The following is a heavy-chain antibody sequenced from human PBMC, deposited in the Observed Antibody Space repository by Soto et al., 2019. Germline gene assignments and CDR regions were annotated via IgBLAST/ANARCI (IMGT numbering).Heavy chain of an antibody. CDR2: ISSSSSTI. V-gene: IGHV3-48*01. D-gene: IGHD5-12*01. CDR1: GFTFSSYS. Sequence: GGSLRLSCAASGFTFSSYSMNWVRQAPGKGLEWVSYISSSSSTIYYADSVKGRFTISRDNAKNSLYLQMNSLRAEDTAVYYYASGYDYSDYWGQGTLVTVSS. J-gene: IGHJ4*01. CDR3: ASGYDYSDY.